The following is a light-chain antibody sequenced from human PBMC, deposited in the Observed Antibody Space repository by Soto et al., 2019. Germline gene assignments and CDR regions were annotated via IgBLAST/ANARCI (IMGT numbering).Light chain of an antibody. V-gene: IGKV3-20*01. CDR1: QSVSSTF. Sequence: EIGLTQSPGTLSLSLGERATLSCRASQSVSSTFLAWYQQKPGQAPRLLIYAASSRATGIPDRFSGSGSGTDFTLTISRLEPEDFAVYYCQQYVSSPRTFGQGTKVDIK. CDR3: QQYVSSPRT. J-gene: IGKJ1*01. CDR2: AAS.